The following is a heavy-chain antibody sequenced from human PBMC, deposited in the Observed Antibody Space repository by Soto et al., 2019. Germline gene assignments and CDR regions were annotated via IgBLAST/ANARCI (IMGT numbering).Heavy chain of an antibody. CDR3: ARGVTMVRGVIHTPYFDY. CDR2: IYYRGST. J-gene: IGHJ4*02. CDR1: GGSISSGGYY. V-gene: IGHV4-31*03. D-gene: IGHD3-10*01. Sequence: QVQLQESGPGLVKPSQTLSLTCTVSGGSISSGGYYWSWIRQHPGKGLEWIGDIYYRGSTYYNPSLKSRVTISVDTSKNQFSLKLSSVPAADTAVYYCARGVTMVRGVIHTPYFDYWGQGTLVTVSS.